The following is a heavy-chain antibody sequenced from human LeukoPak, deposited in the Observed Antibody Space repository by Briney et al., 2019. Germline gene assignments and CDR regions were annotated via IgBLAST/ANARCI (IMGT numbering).Heavy chain of an antibody. CDR1: GGSISGYY. Sequence: PSETLSLTCTVSGGSISGYYWTWIRQPPGKGLEWIGQIYYTGSTNYNPSLKSRLTMSVDTSKNQFSLKLSSVTAADTAVYYCARGGTWIQLWFGWFDPWGQGTLVTVSS. D-gene: IGHD5-18*01. J-gene: IGHJ5*02. CDR2: IYYTGST. V-gene: IGHV4-59*12. CDR3: ARGGTWIQLWFGWFDP.